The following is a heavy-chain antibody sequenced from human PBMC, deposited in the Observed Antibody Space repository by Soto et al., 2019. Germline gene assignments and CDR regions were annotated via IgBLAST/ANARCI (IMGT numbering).Heavy chain of an antibody. Sequence: EVQLLESGGGLVQPGGPLSLSCLGSGFFFTSITMTWVRQAPGKGLEWVSSFSATSENTYYADSVRGRFTISRDNSKNTLFLQMNSLTAEDTAMYYCAKARDQQWVRLPFDYWGQGILVIVSS. D-gene: IGHD6-19*01. J-gene: IGHJ4*02. CDR3: AKARDQQWVRLPFDY. CDR1: GFFFTSIT. CDR2: FSATSENT. V-gene: IGHV3-23*01.